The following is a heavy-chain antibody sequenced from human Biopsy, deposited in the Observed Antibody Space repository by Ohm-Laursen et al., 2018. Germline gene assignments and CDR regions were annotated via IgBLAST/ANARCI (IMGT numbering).Heavy chain of an antibody. J-gene: IGHJ3*02. V-gene: IGHV4-61*01. D-gene: IGHD5-12*01. CDR1: GDSVSSGSFY. CDR2: IYDRGST. Sequence: SETLSLTCPVSGDSVSSGSFYWTWIRQPPGQGLEYIGYIYDRGSTANYNPSLESRVTISVDTSKNQFSLKLSSVTAADTAVYYCAGRPWPNAFDIWGQGTMVTVSS. CDR3: AGRPWPNAFDI.